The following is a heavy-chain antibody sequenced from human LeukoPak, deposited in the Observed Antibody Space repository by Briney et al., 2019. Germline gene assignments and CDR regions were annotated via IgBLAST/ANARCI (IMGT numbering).Heavy chain of an antibody. Sequence: SETLSLTCTVSGGSISSGGYYWSWIRQHPGKGLEWIGYIYYSGSTYYNPSPKSRVTISVDTSKNQFSLKLSSVTAADTAVYYCARDLVGYFDYWGQGTLVTVSS. CDR1: GGSISSGGYY. J-gene: IGHJ4*02. D-gene: IGHD2-15*01. CDR2: IYYSGST. V-gene: IGHV4-31*03. CDR3: ARDLVGYFDY.